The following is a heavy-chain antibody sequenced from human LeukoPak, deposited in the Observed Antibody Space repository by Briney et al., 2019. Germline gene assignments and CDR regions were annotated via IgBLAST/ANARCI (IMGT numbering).Heavy chain of an antibody. Sequence: PGGSLRLSCAVSGFTFSSFAVHWVRQAPGKGLEWVAVISYDRSKAYYADSVKGRFTISRDNSKNTVYLQMNSLITEDTAMYYCARDQSSGGRWLDYWGRGTLVTVSS. J-gene: IGHJ4*02. CDR3: ARDQSSGGRWLDY. D-gene: IGHD2-15*01. CDR2: ISYDRSKA. CDR1: GFTFSSFA. V-gene: IGHV3-30-3*01.